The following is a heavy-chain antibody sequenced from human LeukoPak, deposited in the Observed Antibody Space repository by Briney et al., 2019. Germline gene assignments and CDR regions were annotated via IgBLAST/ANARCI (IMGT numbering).Heavy chain of an antibody. CDR1: GYTFTSCY. Sequence: ASVKVSCKASGYTFTSCYMHWVRQAPGQGLEWMGLINPTGDSTGYAQKFQGRVTMTRNTSISTAYMELSSLRSEDTAVYYCARGDGILTGYYLDYWGQGTLVTVSS. D-gene: IGHD3-9*01. V-gene: IGHV1-46*01. CDR3: ARGDGILTGYYLDY. J-gene: IGHJ4*02. CDR2: INPTGDST.